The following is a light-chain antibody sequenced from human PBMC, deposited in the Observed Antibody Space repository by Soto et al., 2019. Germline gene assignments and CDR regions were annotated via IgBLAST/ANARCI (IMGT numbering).Light chain of an antibody. V-gene: IGLV4-69*01. J-gene: IGLJ2*01. CDR2: VNSDGSH. Sequence: QLVLTQSPSASASLGASVRLTCSLSSGLSSYAIAWHQHQPGKGPRYLMKVNSDGSHTKGDGIPHRFSGSSSGAERYLTISSLQSEDEADFYCQTWDTGIHVFGGGTKLTVL. CDR1: SGLSSYA. CDR3: QTWDTGIHV.